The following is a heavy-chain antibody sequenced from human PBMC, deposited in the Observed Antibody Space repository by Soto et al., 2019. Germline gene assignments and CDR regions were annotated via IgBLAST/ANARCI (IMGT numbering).Heavy chain of an antibody. CDR2: INSSGRA. V-gene: IGHV4-30-4*01. D-gene: IGHD3-3*02. J-gene: IGHJ6*01. CDR1: GVSITSSDSY. Sequence: QVQLQESGPGLVKPSQTLSLTCSVSGVSITSSDSYWSLIRQPPGKGLEWIGYINSSGRAYYKPSLKSRVSISIDTSKNRFSLRLTSVTVADTAVYCCASFSTLGKDYGVDVW. CDR3: ASFSTLGKDYGVDV.